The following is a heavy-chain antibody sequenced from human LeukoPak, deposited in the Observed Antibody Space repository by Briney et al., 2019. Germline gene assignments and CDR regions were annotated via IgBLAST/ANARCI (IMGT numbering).Heavy chain of an antibody. D-gene: IGHD3-3*01. CDR3: ARTLYDFWSGYYTGGNWFDP. CDR1: GYTFTSYY. Sequence: SVKVSCKASGYTFTSYYMHWVRQAPGQGLEWMGRIIPIFGTANYAQKFQGRVTITTDESTSTAYMELSSLRSEDTAVYYCARTLYDFWSGYYTGGNWFDPWGQGTLVTVSS. V-gene: IGHV1-69*05. CDR2: IIPIFGTA. J-gene: IGHJ5*02.